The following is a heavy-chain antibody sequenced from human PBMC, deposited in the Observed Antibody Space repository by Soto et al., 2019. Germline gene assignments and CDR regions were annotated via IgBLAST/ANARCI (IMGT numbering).Heavy chain of an antibody. CDR3: ARDRFCSGYSCVYYFDY. CDR1: GFIFSTYA. Sequence: QVRLVESGGGVVQPGTSLRLSCAASGFIFSTYAMHWVRQAPGKGLEWVATISYDGRNTFYGDSVKGRFTISRDNSEKTVFLHLNSLRPEDTSVYFCARDRFCSGYSCVYYFDYWGQGTLVIVSS. D-gene: IGHD3-3*01. CDR2: ISYDGRNT. J-gene: IGHJ4*02. V-gene: IGHV3-30-3*01.